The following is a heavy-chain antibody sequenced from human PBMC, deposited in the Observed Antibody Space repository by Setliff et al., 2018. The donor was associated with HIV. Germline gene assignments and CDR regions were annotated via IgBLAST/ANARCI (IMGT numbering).Heavy chain of an antibody. CDR3: ARGYDVVTGSPLYYMDV. Sequence: SETLSLTCAVSGGSVSSTNWWNWGRQPPGKGREWIGEIFHSGTTYYNPSHKSRATMSVDKSKKQLSLMLWSVTAADTAVYYCARGYDVVTGSPLYYMDVWGKGTTVTVSS. CDR1: GGSVSSTNW. V-gene: IGHV4-4*02. J-gene: IGHJ6*03. D-gene: IGHD3-9*01. CDR2: IFHSGTT.